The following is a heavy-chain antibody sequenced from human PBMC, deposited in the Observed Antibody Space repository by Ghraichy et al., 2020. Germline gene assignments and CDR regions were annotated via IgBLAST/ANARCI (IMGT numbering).Heavy chain of an antibody. CDR3: ARGWPVWLFGVPIDSALPQFDP. Sequence: SETLSLTCAVYGGSFSGYYWSWIRQPPGKGLEWIGEINHSGSTNYNPSLKSRVTISVDTSKNQFSLKLSSVTAADTAVYYCARGWPVWLFGVPIDSALPQFDPWGQGTLVTVSS. D-gene: IGHD3-3*01. V-gene: IGHV4-34*01. CDR1: GGSFSGYY. CDR2: INHSGST. J-gene: IGHJ5*02.